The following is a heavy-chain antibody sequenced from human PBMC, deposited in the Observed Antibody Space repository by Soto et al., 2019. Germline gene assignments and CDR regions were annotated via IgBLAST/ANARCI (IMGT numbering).Heavy chain of an antibody. V-gene: IGHV1-2*04. J-gene: IGHJ5*02. CDR1: GYTFTGYY. Sequence: QVQLVQSGAEVKKPGASVKVSCKASGYTFTGYYMHWVRQAPGQGLEWMGWINPNSGGTNYAQKFQGWVTMTRDTSISTAYMERSRLRSDDTAVYYCAREIVEGYCSGGSCHNWFDPWGQGTLVTVSS. CDR3: AREIVEGYCSGGSCHNWFDP. CDR2: INPNSGGT. D-gene: IGHD2-15*01.